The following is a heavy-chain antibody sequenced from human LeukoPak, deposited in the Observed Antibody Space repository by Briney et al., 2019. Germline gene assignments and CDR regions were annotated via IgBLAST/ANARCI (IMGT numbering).Heavy chain of an antibody. CDR3: ARSKCSSTNCYKREKYYYYGMDV. J-gene: IGHJ6*02. V-gene: IGHV4-30-2*01. CDR2: VNRSGYY. CDR1: YGSTSNCIHS. D-gene: IGHD2-2*02. Sequence: QTLSYAVSYGSTSNCIHSVRWIPQLPAEGLERIGYVNRSGYYNYNPSLRSRVTISVDRSKNQFSLKVSSVTAADRAVYYCARSKCSSTNCYKREKYYYYGMDVWGQGTTVTVSS.